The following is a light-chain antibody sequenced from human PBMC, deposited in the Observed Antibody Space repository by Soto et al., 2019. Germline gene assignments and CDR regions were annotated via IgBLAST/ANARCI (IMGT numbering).Light chain of an antibody. J-gene: IGLJ1*01. V-gene: IGLV1-40*01. CDR3: QYYDSSLSGYV. CDR1: SSNIGAGYD. Sequence: QSVLTQPPSVSGAPGQRVTISCTGSSSNIGAGYDVHWYQQLPGTAPKLLIFGYTSRPSGVPDRFSGAKSGTSASLAITGLQAEEEDDYYCQYYDSSLSGYVFGTGTKLTVL. CDR2: GYT.